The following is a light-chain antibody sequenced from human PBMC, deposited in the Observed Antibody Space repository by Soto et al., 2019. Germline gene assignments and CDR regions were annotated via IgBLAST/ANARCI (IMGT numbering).Light chain of an antibody. Sequence: ELVLTQSPGTLSLSPGERATLSCRASQSVSRSYLAWYQQKPGQAPRLLIYGASNMARGIPDRFSGSGSGTDFSLTISRLEPEDFAVYYWQKCSLLSFTFGPGTRVYIK. J-gene: IGKJ3*01. V-gene: IGKV3-20*01. CDR1: QSVSRSY. CDR2: GAS. CDR3: QKCSLLSFT.